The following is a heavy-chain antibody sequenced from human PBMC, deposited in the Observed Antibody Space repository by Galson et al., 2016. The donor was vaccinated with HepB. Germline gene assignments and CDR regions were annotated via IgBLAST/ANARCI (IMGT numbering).Heavy chain of an antibody. D-gene: IGHD1-26*01. CDR3: ARVKEIMGATPLSYYFDY. CDR1: GGSLSKDA. V-gene: IGHV1-69*06. CDR2: IIPIFGPT. J-gene: IGHJ4*02. Sequence: SVKVSCKASGGSLSKDAVTWVRQAPGQGLEWMGGIIPIFGPTNYAQKFQGRVTITADKSTSTHYMELRSLTSEDTAVYYCARVKEIMGATPLSYYFDYWGQGTLVTVSS.